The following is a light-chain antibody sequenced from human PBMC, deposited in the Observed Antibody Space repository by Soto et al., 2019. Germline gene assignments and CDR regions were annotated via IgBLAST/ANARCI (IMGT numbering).Light chain of an antibody. CDR1: QGIGDR. J-gene: IGKJ1*01. Sequence: DIQMTQSPSSVSASVGDRVTITCRASQGIGDRLAWYQQRPGKVPQLVVYFASTLPSGVPSRFSASGSGAAFILTINPLQAGDFETYYCLHTFYFPRTFGTGTKVDIX. CDR2: FAS. CDR3: LHTFYFPRT. V-gene: IGKV1-12*01.